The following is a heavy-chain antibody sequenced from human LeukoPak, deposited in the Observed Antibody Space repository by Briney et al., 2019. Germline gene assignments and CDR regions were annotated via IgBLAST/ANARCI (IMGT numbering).Heavy chain of an antibody. V-gene: IGHV3-66*01. CDR1: GFTVSSNY. Sequence: PGGSLRLSCAASGFTVSSNYMSWVRQAPGKGLEWVSVIYIGGSTYYADSVKGRFTISRDNSKNTLYLQMNSLRAEDTAVYHCARDGGYRHTFASWGQGTLVTASS. CDR2: IYIGGST. J-gene: IGHJ4*02. CDR3: ARDGGYRHTFAS. D-gene: IGHD5-18*01.